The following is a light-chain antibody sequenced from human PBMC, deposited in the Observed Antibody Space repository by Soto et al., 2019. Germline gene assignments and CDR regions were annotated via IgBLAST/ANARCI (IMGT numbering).Light chain of an antibody. Sequence: TVLTQSPDTLSLSPGGRATLSCRASQSVNNRLAWYQQKPGQAPRLLISGASNRATGIPDRFSGSGSATDFSLIISRLEPEDFAVYYCQQYNNWGTFGQGTKVDIK. CDR3: QQYNNWGT. V-gene: IGKV3-20*01. J-gene: IGKJ1*01. CDR2: GAS. CDR1: QSVNNR.